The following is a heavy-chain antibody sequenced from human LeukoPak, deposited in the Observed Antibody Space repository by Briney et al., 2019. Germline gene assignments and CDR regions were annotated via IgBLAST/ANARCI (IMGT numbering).Heavy chain of an antibody. CDR3: AREDGDSGSYCDY. D-gene: IGHD1-26*01. CDR2: IYSGGTT. CDR1: GFTVSGNY. Sequence: GGSLRLSCAVSGFTVSGNYMSWVRQAPGKGLEWVSLIYSGGTTYYADSVKGRFTISRDNSKNTLYLQMNSLRAEDTAVYYCAREDGDSGSYCDYWGQGTLVTVSS. V-gene: IGHV3-53*01. J-gene: IGHJ4*02.